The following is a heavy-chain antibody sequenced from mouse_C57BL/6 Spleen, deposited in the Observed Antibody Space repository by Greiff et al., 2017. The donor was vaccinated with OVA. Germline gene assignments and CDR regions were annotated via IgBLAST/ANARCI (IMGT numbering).Heavy chain of an antibody. J-gene: IGHJ2*01. CDR1: GYAFSSYW. CDR2: IYPGDGDT. V-gene: IGHV1-80*01. Sequence: QVQLKQSGAELVKPGASVKISCKASGYAFSSYWMNWVKQRPGKGLEWIGQIYPGDGDTNYNGKFKGKATLTADKSTSTAYMELSSLNSEDYAVYCCARVRIRFSGYWGQGTTLTVSS. D-gene: IGHD5-2*01. CDR3: ARVRIRFSGY.